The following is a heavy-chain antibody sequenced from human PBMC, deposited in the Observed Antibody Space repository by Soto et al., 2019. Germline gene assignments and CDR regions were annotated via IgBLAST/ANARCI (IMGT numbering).Heavy chain of an antibody. V-gene: IGHV3-7*01. D-gene: IGHD3-9*01. Sequence: GESLKISCAASGFTFSSYWMSWVRQAPGKGLEWVANIKQDGSEKYYVDSVKGRFTISRDNAKNSLYLQMNSLRAEDTAVYYCARDHGYYDILTGYYRSYFDYWGQGTLVTVSS. CDR1: GFTFSSYW. J-gene: IGHJ4*02. CDR2: IKQDGSEK. CDR3: ARDHGYYDILTGYYRSYFDY.